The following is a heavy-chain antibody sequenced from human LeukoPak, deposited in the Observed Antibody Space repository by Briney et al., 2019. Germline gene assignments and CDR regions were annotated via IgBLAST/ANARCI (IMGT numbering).Heavy chain of an antibody. CDR2: ISSSSSYI. CDR3: ARDGHCSGGACNFDY. D-gene: IGHD2-8*02. CDR1: GFTFSSYS. Sequence: GGSLRLSCAASGFTFSSYSMNWVRQAPGKGLEWVSSISSSSSYIYYADSVKGRFTISRHNAKNSLYLQMNSLRAEDTAVYYCARDGHCSGGACNFDYWGQGTLVTVSS. V-gene: IGHV3-21*01. J-gene: IGHJ4*02.